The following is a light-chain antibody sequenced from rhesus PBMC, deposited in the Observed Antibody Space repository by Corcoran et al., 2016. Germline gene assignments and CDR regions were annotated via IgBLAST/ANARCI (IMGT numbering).Light chain of an antibody. V-gene: IGKV1-37*01. CDR1: QGISSY. J-gene: IGKJ2*01. CDR3: QQYNSLPHS. CDR2: YAT. Sequence: DIQMTQSPSFLSASVGDRVTITCRASQGISSYLAWYQQKPGKSPKPLIYYATNLESGVPSRFSGIGSGTEFHLTISSLQPEDFAVYYCQQYNSLPHSFGQGTKVEIK.